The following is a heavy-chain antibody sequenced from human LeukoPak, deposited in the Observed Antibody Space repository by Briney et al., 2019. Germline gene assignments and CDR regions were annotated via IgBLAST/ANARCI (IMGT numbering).Heavy chain of an antibody. D-gene: IGHD3-10*01. CDR2: IYSGGIT. V-gene: IGHV3-53*01. Sequence: PGGSLRLSCAASGFTVSSNYMRWVRQAPGKGLEWVSVIYSGGITYYADSVKGRFTISRDNSKNTLYLQMNSLRAEDTAVYYCARGSRYGSGSDYFDYWGQGTLVTVSS. J-gene: IGHJ4*02. CDR1: GFTVSSNY. CDR3: ARGSRYGSGSDYFDY.